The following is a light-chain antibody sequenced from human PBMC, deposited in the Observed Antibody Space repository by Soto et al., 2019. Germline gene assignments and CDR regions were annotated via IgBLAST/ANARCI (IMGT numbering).Light chain of an antibody. Sequence: EIVLTQSPATLSLSRGERATLSCRASQSVSSYLAWYQQKPGQAPRLLIYDASNRATGIPARFSGSGSGTDFTLTISSLEPEDSAVYYCQQRSNWPPLTFGGGTKVEIK. CDR1: QSVSSY. J-gene: IGKJ4*01. CDR3: QQRSNWPPLT. CDR2: DAS. V-gene: IGKV3-11*01.